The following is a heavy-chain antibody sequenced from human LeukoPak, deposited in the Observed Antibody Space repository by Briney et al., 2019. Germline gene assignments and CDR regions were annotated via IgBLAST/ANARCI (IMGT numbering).Heavy chain of an antibody. V-gene: IGHV1-2*06. CDR3: ASGRDYGGNLCYFDY. Sequence: ASVKVSCKASGYTFTGYYMHWVRQAPGQGLGWMGRINPNSGGTNYEQKVQGRGTMTRDTSIRTPYMELSRLRSDAAAVYYCASGRDYGGNLCYFDYWGQGTLVTVSS. CDR2: INPNSGGT. J-gene: IGHJ4*02. CDR1: GYTFTGYY. D-gene: IGHD4/OR15-4a*01.